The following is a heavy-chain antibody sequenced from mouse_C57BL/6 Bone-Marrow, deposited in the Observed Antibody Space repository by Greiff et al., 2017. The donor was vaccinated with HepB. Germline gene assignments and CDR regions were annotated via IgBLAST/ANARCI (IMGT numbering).Heavy chain of an antibody. D-gene: IGHD2-12*01. J-gene: IGHJ4*01. CDR2: IYPGSGST. CDR3: ARDGYRYYLDY. Sequence: VQLQQPGAELVKPGASVKMSCKASGYPFTSYWITWVKQWPGQGLEWIGDIYPGSGSTNYHEKFKRKATLPVDTTASTAYMQLSSLTSEDSAVYYCARDGYRYYLDYWGQGTSVTVSS. V-gene: IGHV1-55*01. CDR1: GYPFTSYW.